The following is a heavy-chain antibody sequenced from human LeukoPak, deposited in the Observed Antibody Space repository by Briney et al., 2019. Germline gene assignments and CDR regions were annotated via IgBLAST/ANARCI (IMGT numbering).Heavy chain of an antibody. CDR3: ARVVYYGSGSCRFDY. CDR2: IYHSGST. CDR1: GGSISSSNW. J-gene: IGHJ4*02. Sequence: PSGTLSLTCAVSGGSISSSNWWSWVRQPPGKGLEWIGEIYHSGSTNYNPSLKSRVTISVDKSKNQFSLKLSSVTAADTAVYYCARVVYYGSGSCRFDYWGQGTLVTVSS. D-gene: IGHD3-10*01. V-gene: IGHV4-4*02.